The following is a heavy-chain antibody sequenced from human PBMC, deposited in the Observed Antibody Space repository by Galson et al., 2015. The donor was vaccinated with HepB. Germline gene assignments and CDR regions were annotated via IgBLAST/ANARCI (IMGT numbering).Heavy chain of an antibody. CDR2: ISYDGST. CDR3: ARDLGAYPDL. J-gene: IGHJ5*02. CDR1: SGSISTYF. V-gene: IGHV4-59*01. Sequence: LSLTCTISSGSISTYFWSWIRQFPGKGLEYIGYISYDGSTNYNPSLKSRVTTSLATSKNQFSLSLSSVTTADTAVYYCARDLGAYPDLWGQGALVTVSS.